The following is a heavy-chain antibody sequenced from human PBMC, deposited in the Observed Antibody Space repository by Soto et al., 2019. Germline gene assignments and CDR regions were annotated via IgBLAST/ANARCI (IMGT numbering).Heavy chain of an antibody. CDR2: IYWDDDK. CDR3: AHRGVAPSGYHNWFDP. Sequence: QITLKESGPTLVKPTQTLTLTCTFSGFSLSTSGVAVGWIRQPPGKALEWLALIYWDDDKRYSPSLKSRLTITTVTSKNPVVLTMTNMDPVDTATYYCAHRGVAPSGYHNWFDPWGQGTLVTVSS. CDR1: GFSLSTSGVA. J-gene: IGHJ5*02. V-gene: IGHV2-5*02. D-gene: IGHD3-22*01.